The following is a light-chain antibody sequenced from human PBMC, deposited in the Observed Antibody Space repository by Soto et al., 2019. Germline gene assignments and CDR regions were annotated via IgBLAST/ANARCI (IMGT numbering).Light chain of an antibody. CDR2: GAS. CDR1: QSVSSSY. J-gene: IGKJ4*01. CDR3: QQYGSSPPVT. V-gene: IGKV3-20*01. Sequence: IVVTQSPCALSLSPGERATLSCRASQSVSSSYLAWYQQKPGQAPRLLIYGASSRATGIPDRFRGSGSGTDFTLTISRLEPEDFAVYYCQQYGSSPPVTFGGGTKVDIK.